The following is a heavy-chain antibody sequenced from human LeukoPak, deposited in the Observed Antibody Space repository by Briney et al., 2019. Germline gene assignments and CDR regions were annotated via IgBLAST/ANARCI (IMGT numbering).Heavy chain of an antibody. CDR3: ARPTEQWLVRGFDY. Sequence: SETLSLTCTVSLGSISSTAYYWGWIRQPPGKGLEWIGTIYYSGSTYYNPSLKSRLTISVDTSKNQFFLNLSSVTAADTAVYYCARPTEQWLVRGFDYWGQGTLVTVSS. V-gene: IGHV4-39*01. J-gene: IGHJ4*02. D-gene: IGHD6-19*01. CDR1: LGSISSTAYY. CDR2: IYYSGST.